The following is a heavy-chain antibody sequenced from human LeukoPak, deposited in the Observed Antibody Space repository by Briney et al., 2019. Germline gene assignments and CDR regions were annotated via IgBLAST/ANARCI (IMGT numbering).Heavy chain of an antibody. Sequence: ASVKVSRKASGYIFTDYAIHWLRQAPGQRPEWMGWMNAGNGNTKYSQKFQGRITLIRDTSAATAYMELSSLRHDDLAVYYCARGRGTSGTNRDFYYYYYMDVWGKGTTVTVSS. CDR3: ARGRGTSGTNRDFYYYYYMDV. D-gene: IGHD2-2*01. J-gene: IGHJ6*03. V-gene: IGHV1-3*01. CDR1: GYIFTDYA. CDR2: MNAGNGNT.